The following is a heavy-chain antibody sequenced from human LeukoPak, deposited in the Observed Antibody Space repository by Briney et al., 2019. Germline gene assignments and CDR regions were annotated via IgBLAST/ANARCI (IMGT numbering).Heavy chain of an antibody. V-gene: IGHV1-2*02. D-gene: IGHD3-10*01. CDR1: GYTFTGYY. J-gene: IGHJ4*02. Sequence: ALGRVSFRASGYTFTGYYMHLVPQAPGQGLEWMGWINPNSGGTNYAQKFQGRVTMTRDTSISTAYMELSRLRSDDTAVYYCARDHYGSVRYWGQGTLVTVSS. CDR3: ARDHYGSVRY. CDR2: INPNSGGT.